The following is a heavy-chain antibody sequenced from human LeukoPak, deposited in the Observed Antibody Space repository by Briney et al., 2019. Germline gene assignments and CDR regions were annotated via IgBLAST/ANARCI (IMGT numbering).Heavy chain of an antibody. D-gene: IGHD7-27*01. J-gene: IGHJ4*02. V-gene: IGHV1-2*04. Sequence: ASVKVSCKASGYTFTGYYMHWVRQAPGQGLEWMGWINPNSGGTNYAQKFQGWVTMTRDTSISTAYMELSRLRSDDTAVYYCAKEELGIHGYFDYWGQGTLVTVSS. CDR1: GYTFTGYY. CDR3: AKEELGIHGYFDY. CDR2: INPNSGGT.